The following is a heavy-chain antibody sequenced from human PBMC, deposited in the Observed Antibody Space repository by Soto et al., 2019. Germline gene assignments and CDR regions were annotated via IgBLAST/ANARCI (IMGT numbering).Heavy chain of an antibody. CDR1: GGSISSSNW. J-gene: IGHJ6*02. V-gene: IGHV4-4*02. CDR3: ARVSGSNYSGMAV. CDR2: SYHSGST. Sequence: QVQLQESGPGLVKPSGTLSLTCAVSGGSISSSNWWSWVRQPPGKGLEWIGESYHSGSTKYNPSPTSRVTISVDKSKNHFSLKLSSVTAADTAVYYCARVSGSNYSGMAVWGQGTTVTVSS.